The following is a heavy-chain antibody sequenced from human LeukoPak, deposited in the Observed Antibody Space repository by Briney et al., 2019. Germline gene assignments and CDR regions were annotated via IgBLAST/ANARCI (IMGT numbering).Heavy chain of an antibody. CDR3: ARNYYGSGSYWEPYYYYGMDV. CDR2: ISAYNGNT. V-gene: IGHV1-18*01. D-gene: IGHD3-10*01. Sequence: ASVKVSCKASGYTFTSYGISWVRQAPGQGLEWMGWISAYNGNTNYAQKLQGRVTMTTDTSTSTAYMELRSLRSDDTAVYYCARNYYGSGSYWEPYYYYGMDVWGQGTTVTVSS. CDR1: GYTFTSYG. J-gene: IGHJ6*02.